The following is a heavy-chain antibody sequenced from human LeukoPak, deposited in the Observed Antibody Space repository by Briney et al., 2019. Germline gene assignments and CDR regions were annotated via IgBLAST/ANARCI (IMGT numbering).Heavy chain of an antibody. D-gene: IGHD6-19*01. CDR3: ATSAVAGLFDY. V-gene: IGHV4-59*01. J-gene: IGHJ4*02. Sequence: SETLSLTCTVSGGSISSYYWSWIRQPPGKGLEWIGYIYYSGSTNYNPSLKSRVTISVDTSKNQFSLKLSSVTAADTAVYYCATSAVAGLFDYWGQGTLVTVSS. CDR2: IYYSGST. CDR1: GGSISSYY.